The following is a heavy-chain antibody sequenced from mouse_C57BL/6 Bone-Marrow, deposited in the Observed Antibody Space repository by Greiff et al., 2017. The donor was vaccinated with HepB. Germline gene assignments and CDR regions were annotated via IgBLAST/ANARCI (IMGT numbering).Heavy chain of an antibody. CDR3: ARQGYSNHYYFDY. J-gene: IGHJ2*01. CDR2: ISSGSSTI. Sequence: EVHLVESGGGLVKPGGSLKLSCAASGFTFSDYGMHWVRQAPEKGLEWVAYISSGSSTIYYADTVKGRFTISRDNAKNTLFLQMTSLRSEDTAMYYCARQGYSNHYYFDYWGQGTTLTVSS. CDR1: GFTFSDYG. V-gene: IGHV5-17*01. D-gene: IGHD2-5*01.